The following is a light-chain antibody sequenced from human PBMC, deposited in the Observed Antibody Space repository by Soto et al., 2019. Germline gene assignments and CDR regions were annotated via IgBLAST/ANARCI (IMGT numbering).Light chain of an antibody. J-gene: IGLJ2*01. V-gene: IGLV1-44*01. CDR2: SNN. Sequence: QSVLTQPPSASATPGQRVTISCSGSSSNIGSHTVNWYQQLPGTAPKLLIYSNNQRPSGVPDRFSGSKSGTSASLAISGLQSEDEADYYCAAWDDSLNGVVFGGGTQLTVL. CDR1: SSNIGSHT. CDR3: AAWDDSLNGVV.